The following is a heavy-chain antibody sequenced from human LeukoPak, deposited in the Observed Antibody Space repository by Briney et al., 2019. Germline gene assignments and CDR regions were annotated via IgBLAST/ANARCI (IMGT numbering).Heavy chain of an antibody. CDR3: ASKRQYLYYFDY. D-gene: IGHD1-1*01. V-gene: IGHV4-4*02. CDR1: GGSISSSNW. J-gene: IGHJ4*02. CDR2: IYHSGST. Sequence: SGTLSLTCAVSGGSISSSNWWSWVRQPPGKGLEWIGEIYHSGSTNYNPSLKGRVTISVDKSKNQFSLKVTSVAAADTALYYCASKRQYLYYFDYWGQGTLVTVSS.